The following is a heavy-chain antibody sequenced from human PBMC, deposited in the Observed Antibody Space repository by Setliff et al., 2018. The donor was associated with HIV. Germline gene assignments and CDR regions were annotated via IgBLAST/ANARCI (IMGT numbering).Heavy chain of an antibody. J-gene: IGHJ6*02. CDR2: ISWNSGSI. V-gene: IGHV3-9*01. CDR1: GFTFDDYA. CDR3: AKDITGSNYYGMDV. Sequence: GGSLRLSCAASGFTFDDYAMHWVRQAPGQGLEWVSGISWNSGSIGYADSVKGRFTISSDNAKNSLYLQMNSLRAEDAALYYCAKDITGSNYYGMDVWGQGTTVTVSS. D-gene: IGHD1-20*01.